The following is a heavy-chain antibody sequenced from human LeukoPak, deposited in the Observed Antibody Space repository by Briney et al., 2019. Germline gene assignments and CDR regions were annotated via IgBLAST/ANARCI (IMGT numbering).Heavy chain of an antibody. CDR3: ARQTTVISFDY. D-gene: IGHD4-17*01. CDR2: IFYSGST. J-gene: IGHJ4*02. CDR1: GGSISSRSYY. V-gene: IGHV4-39*07. Sequence: SETLSLTCTVSGGSISSRSYYWGWLRQPPGKGLEWIASIFYSGSTYHNPSLKSRLTISVDTSKNQFSLKLRSVTAADTAVYYCARQTTVISFDYWGQGALVTVSS.